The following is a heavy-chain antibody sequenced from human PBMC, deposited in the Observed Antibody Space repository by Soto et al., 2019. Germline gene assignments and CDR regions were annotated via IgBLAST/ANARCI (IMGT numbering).Heavy chain of an antibody. J-gene: IGHJ4*02. V-gene: IGHV3-23*01. CDR1: GFTFSSYA. Sequence: GGSLRLSCAASGFTFSSYAMSWVHQAPGKGLEWVSAISGSGGSTYYADSVKGRFTISRDNSKNTLYLQMNSLRAEDTAVYYCANLYSSGWSLLYFDYWGQGTLVTVSS. CDR2: ISGSGGST. CDR3: ANLYSSGWSLLYFDY. D-gene: IGHD6-19*01.